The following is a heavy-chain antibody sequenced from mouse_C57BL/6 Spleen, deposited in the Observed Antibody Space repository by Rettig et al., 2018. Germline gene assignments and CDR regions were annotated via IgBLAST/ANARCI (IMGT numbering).Heavy chain of an antibody. Sequence: WVKQSHGKSLEWIGYINPNNGGTSYNQKFKGKATLTVNKSSSTAYMELRSLTSEDSAVYYCARGAYYGNYPDYWGQGTTLTVSS. CDR3: ARGAYYGNYPDY. V-gene: IGHV1-22*01. D-gene: IGHD2-10*01. CDR2: INPNNGGT. J-gene: IGHJ2*01.